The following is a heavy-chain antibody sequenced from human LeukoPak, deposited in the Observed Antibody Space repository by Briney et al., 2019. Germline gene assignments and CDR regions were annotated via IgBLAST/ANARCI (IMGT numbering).Heavy chain of an antibody. D-gene: IGHD3-9*01. V-gene: IGHV3-21*01. CDR3: ARVRQYYDILTGYYSDY. Sequence: GGSLRLSCAASGFTFSSYSMNWVRQAPGKGLEWVSSISSSSSYIYYADSVKGRFTISRDNAKNSLYLQMNSLRAEDTAVYYCARVRQYYDILTGYYSDYWGQGTLVTVSS. CDR2: ISSSSSYI. CDR1: GFTFSSYS. J-gene: IGHJ4*02.